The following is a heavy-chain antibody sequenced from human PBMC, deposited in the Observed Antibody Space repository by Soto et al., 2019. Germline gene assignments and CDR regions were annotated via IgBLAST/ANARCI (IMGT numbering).Heavy chain of an antibody. D-gene: IGHD2-21*01. CDR3: ARGNSPVDVY. CDR1: GFTFSSSE. CDR2: ITSSGSTI. Sequence: EVQLVESGGGLVQPGGSLRLSCAASGFTFSSSEMNWVRRSQGKGLEGVSYITSSGSTIYYPNSVKGRFTISRDNAKNSLYLQMNSLRVEDTAVYYCARGNSPVDVYWGQGTLVTVSS. J-gene: IGHJ4*02. V-gene: IGHV3-48*03.